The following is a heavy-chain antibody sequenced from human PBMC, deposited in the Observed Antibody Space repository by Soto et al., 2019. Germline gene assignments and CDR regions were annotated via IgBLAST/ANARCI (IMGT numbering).Heavy chain of an antibody. Sequence: GGSLRLSCAASGFTFSNYTMHWVRQAPGKGLEWVALISYDEIDKYFADAVKGRFTISRDNSKNTLYLQMDSLRAEDTAVYYCAGRSGSSDYWGRGTLVTVSS. CDR2: ISYDEIDK. J-gene: IGHJ4*02. CDR1: GFTFSNYT. CDR3: AGRSGSSDY. V-gene: IGHV3-30*04. D-gene: IGHD3-10*01.